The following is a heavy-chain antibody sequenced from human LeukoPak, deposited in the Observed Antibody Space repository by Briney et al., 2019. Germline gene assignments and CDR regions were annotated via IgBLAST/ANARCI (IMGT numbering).Heavy chain of an antibody. D-gene: IGHD3-22*01. CDR3: ARSRDYYDSSGYPFDY. V-gene: IGHV4-31*03. CDR1: GGSISSGGYY. CDR2: IYYSGST. Sequence: SETLSLTCTVSGGSISSGGYYWSWIRQHPGKGLEWIGYIYYSGSTYYNPSLKSRVTISVDTSKNQFSLKLSSVTAADTAVYYCARSRDYYDSSGYPFDYWAQGTLVTVSS. J-gene: IGHJ4*02.